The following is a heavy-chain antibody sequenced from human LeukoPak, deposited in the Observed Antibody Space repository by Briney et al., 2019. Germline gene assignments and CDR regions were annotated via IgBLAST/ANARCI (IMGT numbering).Heavy chain of an antibody. V-gene: IGHV3-21*01. Sequence: PGGSLRLSCAASGFTFSSYSMNWVRQAPGKGLEWLSSISSSSSYIYYADSVKGRFTISRDNAKNSLYLQMNSLRAEDTAVYYCARESQGYCSSTSCYALGAFDIWGQGTMVTVSS. CDR1: GFTFSSYS. CDR3: ARESQGYCSSTSCYALGAFDI. D-gene: IGHD2-2*01. CDR2: ISSSSSYI. J-gene: IGHJ3*02.